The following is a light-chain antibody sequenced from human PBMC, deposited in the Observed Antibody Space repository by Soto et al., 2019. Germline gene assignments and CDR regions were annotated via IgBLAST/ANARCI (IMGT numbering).Light chain of an antibody. CDR3: QQSYSSPYT. Sequence: DIQMTQSPSSLSASVGDRVTITCRASQSTSSYLNWYQQKPGKAPKLLIYAASSLQSGVPSRFSGSGSGTDFTLTISSLQPEDVATYYCQQSYSSPYTFGQANKLEIK. V-gene: IGKV1-39*01. CDR1: QSTSSY. CDR2: AAS. J-gene: IGKJ2*01.